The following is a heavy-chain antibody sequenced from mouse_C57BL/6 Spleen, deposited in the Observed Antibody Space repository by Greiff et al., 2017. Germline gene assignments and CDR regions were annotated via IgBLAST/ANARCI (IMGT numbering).Heavy chain of an antibody. D-gene: IGHD2-4*01. J-gene: IGHJ3*01. CDR1: GFTFTDYY. CDR2: IRNKANGYTT. Sequence: EVKLVESGGGLVQPGGSLSLSCAASGFTFTDYYMSWVRQPPGKALEWLGFIRNKANGYTTEYSASLKGRFTISRDNSQSILYLQMNALRAEDSATYYCARFDYDGAWFAYWGQGTLVTVSA. CDR3: ARFDYDGAWFAY. V-gene: IGHV7-3*01.